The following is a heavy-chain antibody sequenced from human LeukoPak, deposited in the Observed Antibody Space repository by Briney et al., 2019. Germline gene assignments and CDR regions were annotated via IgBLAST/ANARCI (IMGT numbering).Heavy chain of an antibody. Sequence: PGGSLRLSCVASGFTFSSYEMNWVRQAPGKGLEWVSYISSSGSIIYHADSVKGRFTISRDNAKNSLYLQMNSLRAEDTALYYCAKSFTVTTQLLDYWGQGTLVTVSS. J-gene: IGHJ4*02. CDR1: GFTFSSYE. D-gene: IGHD4-17*01. CDR3: AKSFTVTTQLLDY. V-gene: IGHV3-48*03. CDR2: ISSSGSII.